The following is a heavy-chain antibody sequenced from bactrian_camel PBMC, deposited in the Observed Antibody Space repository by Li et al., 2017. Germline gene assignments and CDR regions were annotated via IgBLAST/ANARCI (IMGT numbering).Heavy chain of an antibody. J-gene: IGHJ4*01. CDR1: RGTYESNC. CDR3: AADIGDCWNPYNNY. V-gene: IGHV3S53*01. D-gene: IGHD1*01. Sequence: SGGGSVQAGGSLRLSCVVSRGTYESNCMGWFRQAPGKEREGVALIDRDGTRKFADSVKGRFSISQDSAKNILYLQMNSLKPEDTAMYYCAADIGDCWNPYNNYWGQGTQVTVS. CDR2: IDRDGTR.